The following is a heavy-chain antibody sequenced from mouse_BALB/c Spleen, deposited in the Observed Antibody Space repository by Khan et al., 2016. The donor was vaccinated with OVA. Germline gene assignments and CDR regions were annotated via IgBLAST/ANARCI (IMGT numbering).Heavy chain of an antibody. V-gene: IGHV1S56*01. CDR1: GYTFTTYY. J-gene: IGHJ3*01. CDR2: IYPGDVNT. D-gene: IGHD2-1*01. CDR3: ARGGYYGNYRAWFAY. Sequence: QVQLQQSGPELVKPGASVRISCKTSGYTFTTYYINWLKQRPGQGLEWIGWIYPGDVNTKYNEKFKDKATLTADKSSSTAYMQLSSLTSDDSAVYFCARGGYYGNYRAWFAYWGQGTLVTVST.